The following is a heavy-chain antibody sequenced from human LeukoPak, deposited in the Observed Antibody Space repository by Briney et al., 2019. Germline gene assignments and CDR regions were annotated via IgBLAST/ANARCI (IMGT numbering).Heavy chain of an antibody. Sequence: GGSLRLSSAASGFTFSSYAMSWVRQAPGKGLEWVSAISGSGGSTYYADSVKGRFTISRDNSKNTLYLQMNSLRAEDTAVYYCAKDHGGCSSTSCFVFDYWGQGTLVTVSS. J-gene: IGHJ4*02. CDR1: GFTFSSYA. D-gene: IGHD2-2*01. V-gene: IGHV3-23*01. CDR2: ISGSGGST. CDR3: AKDHGGCSSTSCFVFDY.